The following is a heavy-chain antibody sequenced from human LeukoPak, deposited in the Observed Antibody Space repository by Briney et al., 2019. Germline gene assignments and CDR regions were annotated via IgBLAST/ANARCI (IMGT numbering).Heavy chain of an antibody. CDR2: VFYSGNT. CDR3: AKGTRFDP. Sequence: PSETLSLTCTVSGGSMSPYYWNWIRQAPGEGLEWIGYVFYSGNTYYNPSLRGRVTISIDTSKSQFSLNLSSVTAADTAVYFCAKGTRFDPWGQGTLVTVSS. J-gene: IGHJ5*02. V-gene: IGHV4-59*01. CDR1: GGSMSPYY. D-gene: IGHD1-7*01.